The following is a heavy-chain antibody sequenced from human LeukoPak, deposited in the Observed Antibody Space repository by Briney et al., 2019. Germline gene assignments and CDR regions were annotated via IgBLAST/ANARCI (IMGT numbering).Heavy chain of an antibody. CDR1: GGTFSSYA. D-gene: IGHD4-17*01. J-gene: IGHJ5*02. V-gene: IGHV1-69*13. CDR3: ARVGSSAYGDNNWFDP. CDR2: IIPIFGTA. Sequence: LVKVSCKASGGTFSSYAISWVRHAPGQGLEWMGGIIPIFGTANYAQKFQGRVTITADESTSTAYMELSSLRSEDTAVYYCARVGSSAYGDNNWFDPWGQGTLVTVSS.